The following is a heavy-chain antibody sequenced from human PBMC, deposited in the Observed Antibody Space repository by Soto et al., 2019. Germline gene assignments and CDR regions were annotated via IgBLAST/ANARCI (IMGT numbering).Heavy chain of an antibody. D-gene: IGHD3-3*01. CDR3: ARGQRFSDWFDP. Sequence: PSETLSLTCSVSGGTISGYYWTWIRQPAGKGLEWIGRIYSSGNTKYNPSLQSRVTMSLDTSNNQFSLRLTSVTAADTAVYYCARGQRFSDWFDPWGQGTLVTVSS. V-gene: IGHV4-4*07. CDR1: GGTISGYY. J-gene: IGHJ5*02. CDR2: IYSSGNT.